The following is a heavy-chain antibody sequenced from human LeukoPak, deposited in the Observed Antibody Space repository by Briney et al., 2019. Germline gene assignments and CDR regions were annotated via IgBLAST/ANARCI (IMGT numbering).Heavy chain of an antibody. CDR1: GGTFSSNA. V-gene: IGHV1-69*13. D-gene: IGHD2-21*02. Sequence: SVKVSCKASGGTFSSNAISWVRQAPGQSLEWMGGIIPISGTTKYAQKFQGRHTIIADESTTTAYMELSSLRSEDTAVYYCASQNVDVVVTAIYNWGQGTLVTVSS. CDR3: ASQNVDVVVTAIYN. J-gene: IGHJ4*02. CDR2: IIPISGTT.